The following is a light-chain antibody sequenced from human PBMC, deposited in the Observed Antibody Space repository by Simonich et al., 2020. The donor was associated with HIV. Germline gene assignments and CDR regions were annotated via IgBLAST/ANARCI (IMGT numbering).Light chain of an antibody. CDR3: QQSFSTPLT. CDR1: QTISSY. V-gene: IGKV1-39*01. CDR2: AAS. Sequence: DIQMIQSPSSLSASVGDRVTITCRASQTISSYLNWYQQKPGKAPKILIYAASSLQSGVPSRFSGSGSGTDFTLTISSLQPEDFATYYCQQSFSTPLTFGGGTKVEIK. J-gene: IGKJ4*01.